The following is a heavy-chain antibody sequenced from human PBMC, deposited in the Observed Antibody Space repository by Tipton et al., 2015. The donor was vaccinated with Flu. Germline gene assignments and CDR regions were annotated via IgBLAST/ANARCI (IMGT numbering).Heavy chain of an antibody. CDR2: IMSVIGMT. D-gene: IGHD1-1*01. CDR3: ARGLGGKNWYWALAD. CDR1: ADTFTKHG. J-gene: IGHJ4*01. V-gene: IGHV1-69*17. Sequence: QVQLVQSGAEVKRPGSSVKVSCTASADTFTKHGFSWLRQAPGQGPEWMGGIMSVIGMTNYAEKFRGRVTITADPSTSTVYMEMSRLGFQDTAVYYCARGLGGKNWYWALADWGHGTLVSVSP.